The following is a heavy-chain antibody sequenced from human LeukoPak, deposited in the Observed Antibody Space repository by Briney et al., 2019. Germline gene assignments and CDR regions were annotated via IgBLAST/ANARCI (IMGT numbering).Heavy chain of an antibody. CDR1: GFTFDDYA. CDR3: ARDLGISSLYFDY. CDR2: ISWNSGSI. D-gene: IGHD7-27*01. Sequence: GGSLRLSCAASGFTFDDYAMHWVRQAPGKGLEWVSGISWNSGSIGYADSVKGRFTISRDNAKNSLYLQMNSLRAEDTAVYYCARDLGISSLYFDYWGQGTLVTVSS. J-gene: IGHJ4*02. V-gene: IGHV3-9*01.